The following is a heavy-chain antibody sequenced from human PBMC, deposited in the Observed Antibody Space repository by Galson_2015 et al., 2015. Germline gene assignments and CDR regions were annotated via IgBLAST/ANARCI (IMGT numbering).Heavy chain of an antibody. CDR3: ARERMFSGAGVDF. CDR2: VIHDCGNT. J-gene: IGHJ4*02. V-gene: IGHV1-8*01. Sequence: AVMFFCWAFGYAFLSYDINWWRPASGDGVVGLGWVIHDCGNTDYAQKFRGRVTMTRNTSRSPVYMELSCLSSEDTAVYYCARERMFSGAGVDFWGQGTLVTVSS. CDR1: GYAFLSYD. D-gene: IGHD6-19*01.